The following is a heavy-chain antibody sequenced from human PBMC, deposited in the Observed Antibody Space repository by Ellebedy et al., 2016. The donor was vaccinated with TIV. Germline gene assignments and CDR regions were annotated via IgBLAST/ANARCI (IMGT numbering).Heavy chain of an antibody. J-gene: IGHJ4*02. CDR2: ISTTGRM. CDR3: VRDDTVGNFDY. Sequence: MPGGSLRLSCSVSGDSMRTYFRTWIRQSAGKGLEWLGRISTTGRMSHNPSLESRVSITVDTSKNQFSLILRSVTAADTAVYFCVRDDTVGNFDYWGQGAPVIVSS. D-gene: IGHD4-23*01. V-gene: IGHV4-4*07. CDR1: GDSMRTYF.